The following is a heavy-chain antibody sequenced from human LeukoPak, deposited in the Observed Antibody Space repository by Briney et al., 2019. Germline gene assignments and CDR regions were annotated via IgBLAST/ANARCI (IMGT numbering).Heavy chain of an antibody. CDR2: INPNSGGT. CDR1: GYTFTDYY. J-gene: IGHJ4*02. V-gene: IGHV1-2*02. Sequence: ASVKVSCKASGYTFTDYYMHWVRQAPGQGLEWMGWINPNSGGTNYAQKFQGRVTMTRDTSISTAYMELSRLRSDDTAVYYCARDLSRDYACFDYWGQGTLVTVSS. CDR3: ARDLSRDYACFDY. D-gene: IGHD3-16*01.